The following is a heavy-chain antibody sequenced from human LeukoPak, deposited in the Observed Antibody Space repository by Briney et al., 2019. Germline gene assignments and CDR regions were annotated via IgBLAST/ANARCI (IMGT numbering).Heavy chain of an antibody. CDR1: GGSISSYY. CDR3: ARHYYYYDSSGYYNYYMDV. D-gene: IGHD3-22*01. V-gene: IGHV4-4*09. Sequence: SETLSLTCTVSGGSISSYYWSCIRQPPGKGMEWIGYIYTSGSTNYNPSLKSRVTISVDTSNNQFSLKLSSVTAADTAVYYCARHYYYYDSSGYYNYYMDVWGKGTTVTVSS. CDR2: IYTSGST. J-gene: IGHJ6*03.